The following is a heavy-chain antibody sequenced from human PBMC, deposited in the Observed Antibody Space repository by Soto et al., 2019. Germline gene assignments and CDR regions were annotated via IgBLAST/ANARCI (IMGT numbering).Heavy chain of an antibody. CDR1: GYTFTHYY. Sequence: QVQLVQSGAEVKKPGASVKASCRTSGYTFTHYYIHWVRQAPGQGLEWLGIINPASGSTNYAQDFQGRVTFTMDTSTTTCYMELSGLRAEDTAIFYCARDLAAGDHWGQGTLVTVSS. CDR2: INPASGST. CDR3: ARDLAAGDH. J-gene: IGHJ4*02. D-gene: IGHD6-13*01. V-gene: IGHV1-46*01.